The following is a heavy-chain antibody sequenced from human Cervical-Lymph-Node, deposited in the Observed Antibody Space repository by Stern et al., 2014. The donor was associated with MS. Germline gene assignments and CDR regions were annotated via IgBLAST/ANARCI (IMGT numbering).Heavy chain of an antibody. CDR2: ISWNSGSI. CDR1: GFTFDDYA. Sequence: EVQLVQSGGGLVQPGRSLRLSCAASGFTFDDYALHWVRPAPGKGLERVSGISWNSGSIAYADSLKGRFTIARDNAKNSLYLQMNSLRAEDTALYYCARASTTVTTLSDFGMDVWGQGTTVTVSS. V-gene: IGHV3-9*01. D-gene: IGHD4-11*01. J-gene: IGHJ6*02. CDR3: ARASTTVTTLSDFGMDV.